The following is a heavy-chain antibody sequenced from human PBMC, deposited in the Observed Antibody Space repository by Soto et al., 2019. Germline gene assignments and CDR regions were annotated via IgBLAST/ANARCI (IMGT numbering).Heavy chain of an antibody. D-gene: IGHD4-17*01. Sequence: SETLSLTCAVYGVSFIGYYWSWIRQPPGKGLEWIGEINHSGSTNYNPSLKSRVTISVDTSKNQFSLKLSSVTAADTAVYDGASSLSITMTYDDWGQGTRVTVAS. V-gene: IGHV4-34*01. CDR2: INHSGST. J-gene: IGHJ4*02. CDR1: GVSFIGYY. CDR3: ASSLSITMTYDD.